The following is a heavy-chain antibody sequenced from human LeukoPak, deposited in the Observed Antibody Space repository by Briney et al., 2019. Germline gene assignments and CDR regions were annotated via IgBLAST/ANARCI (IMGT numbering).Heavy chain of an antibody. J-gene: IGHJ4*02. Sequence: KPGGSLRLSCAASGFNFSSYSMNWVRQAPGKGLEWVSSISSSSSYIYYADSVKGRFTISRDNAKNSLYLQMNSLRAEDTAVYYCARVMHGSGTGKFDYWGQGTLVTVSS. V-gene: IGHV3-21*01. CDR1: GFNFSSYS. D-gene: IGHD1-26*01. CDR2: ISSSSSYI. CDR3: ARVMHGSGTGKFDY.